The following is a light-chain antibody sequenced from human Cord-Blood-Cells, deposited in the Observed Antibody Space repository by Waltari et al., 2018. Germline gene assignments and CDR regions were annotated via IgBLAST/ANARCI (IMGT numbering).Light chain of an antibody. J-gene: IGLJ2*01. CDR1: SSNIGSNT. CDR3: AAWDDSLNGHVV. CDR2: SNK. Sequence: QSVLTQPPSASGTPGQRVTISCSGSSSNIGSNTVNWYQQLPGTAPKPLINSNKKRPSGVPDQFSGSKSGTSASLAISGLQSEDEADYYCAAWDDSLNGHVVFGGGTKLTVL. V-gene: IGLV1-44*01.